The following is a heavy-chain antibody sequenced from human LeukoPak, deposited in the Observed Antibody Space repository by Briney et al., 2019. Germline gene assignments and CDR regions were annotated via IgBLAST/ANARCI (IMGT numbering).Heavy chain of an antibody. CDR3: ARDVASSSGS. D-gene: IGHD6-19*01. Sequence: GGSLRLSCAASGFTFSSYGMHWVRQAPGKGLEWVSSISSSSYIYYADSAKGRFTISRDNAKNSLYLQMNSLRAEDTAVYYCARDVASSSGSWGQGTLVTVSS. CDR1: GFTFSSYG. V-gene: IGHV3-21*01. CDR2: ISSSSYI. J-gene: IGHJ5*02.